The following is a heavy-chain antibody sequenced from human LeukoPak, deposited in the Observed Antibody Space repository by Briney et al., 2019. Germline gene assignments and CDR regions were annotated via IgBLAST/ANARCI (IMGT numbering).Heavy chain of an antibody. D-gene: IGHD3-3*01. CDR1: GGTFSSYA. CDR2: IIPIFGTA. CDR3: AGSRGYDFWSGYEERAEYFQH. Sequence: SVKVSCKASGGTFSSYAISWVRQAPGQGLEWMGGIIPIFGTANYAQKFQGRVTITTDESTSTAYMELSSVTAADTAVYYCAGSRGYDFWSGYEERAEYFQHWGQGTLVTVSS. J-gene: IGHJ1*01. V-gene: IGHV1-69*05.